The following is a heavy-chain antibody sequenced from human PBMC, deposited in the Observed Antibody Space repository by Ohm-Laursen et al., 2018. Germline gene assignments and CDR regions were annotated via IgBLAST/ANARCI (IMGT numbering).Heavy chain of an antibody. CDR1: GISLSTSGMR. CDR3: ALLPSGSVDLPLDY. Sequence: TQTLTLTCTVSGISLSTSGMRVSWIRQPPGKALEWLARIDWDDDKYYSTTLETRLTISKDPSKNQVVLSMNNMDPVDTATYFCALLPSGSVDLPLDYWGQGTLVTVSS. D-gene: IGHD1-26*01. CDR2: IDWDDDK. V-gene: IGHV2-70*04. J-gene: IGHJ4*02.